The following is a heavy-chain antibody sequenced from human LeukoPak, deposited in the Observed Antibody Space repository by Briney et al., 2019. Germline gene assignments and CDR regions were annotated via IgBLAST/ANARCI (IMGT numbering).Heavy chain of an antibody. D-gene: IGHD6-19*01. CDR1: GFTFSSYA. CDR2: ISYDGSNK. CDR3: ARDREGSGWYPGY. Sequence: PGGSLRLSCAASGFTFSSYAMSWVRQAPGKGLEWVAVISYDGSNKYYADSVKGRFTISRDNSKNTLYLQMNSLRAEDTAVYYCARDREGSGWYPGYWGQGTLVTVSS. J-gene: IGHJ4*02. V-gene: IGHV3-30-3*01.